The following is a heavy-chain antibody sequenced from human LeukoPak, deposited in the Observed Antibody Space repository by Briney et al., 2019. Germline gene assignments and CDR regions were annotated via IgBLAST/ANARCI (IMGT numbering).Heavy chain of an antibody. CDR1: DFAFSSEA. CDR3: TKVRSGSSSWALRVFDY. J-gene: IGHJ4*02. Sequence: GGSLRLSCAASDFAFSSEAMGWVRQLPGGGLEWVSTISPAGGTTYYAESMKGRFTISRDNSKSTLFLRMNSLRVEDTAVYYCTKVRSGSSSWALRVFDYWGQGALVTVSS. D-gene: IGHD6-13*01. CDR2: ISPAGGTT. V-gene: IGHV3-23*01.